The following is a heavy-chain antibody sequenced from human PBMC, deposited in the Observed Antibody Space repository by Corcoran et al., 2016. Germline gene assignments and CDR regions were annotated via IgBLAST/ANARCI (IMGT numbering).Heavy chain of an antibody. J-gene: IGHJ2*01. Sequence: QVQLVESGGGVVQPGRSLRLSCAASGFTFRRYGMHWVRQAPGKGLEWVAVIWYDGSNKYYADSVKGRFTISRDNSKNTLYLQMNSLRAEDTALYYCASKSSEGFDLWGRGTLVTVSS. V-gene: IGHV3-33*01. CDR2: IWYDGSNK. CDR1: GFTFRRYG. D-gene: IGHD3-10*01. CDR3: ASKSSEGFDL.